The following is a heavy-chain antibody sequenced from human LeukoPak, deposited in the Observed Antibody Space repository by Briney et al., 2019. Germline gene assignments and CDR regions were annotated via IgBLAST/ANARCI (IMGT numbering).Heavy chain of an antibody. CDR3: ARDSNYGMDV. CDR2: INTDGSST. J-gene: IGHJ6*02. Sequence: GGSLRLSWAASGFTFSPYWMHWVRQAPGKGLVWVSHINTDGSSTTYADSVKGRFTISRDNAKSTLYLLMNSLRAEDTAVYYCARDSNYGMDVWGQGTTVTVSS. CDR1: GFTFSPYW. V-gene: IGHV3-74*01. D-gene: IGHD2/OR15-2a*01.